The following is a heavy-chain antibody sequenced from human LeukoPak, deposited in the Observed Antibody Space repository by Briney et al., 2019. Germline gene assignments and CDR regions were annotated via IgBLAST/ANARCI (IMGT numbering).Heavy chain of an antibody. CDR1: GYTLTELS. V-gene: IGHV1-24*01. Sequence: GASVKVSCKVSGYTLTELSMHWVRQAPGKGLGWMGGFDPEDGETIYAQKFQGRVTMTEDTSTDTAYMELSSLRSEDTAVYYCATEGDSSWYNWFDPWGQGTLVTVSS. CDR2: FDPEDGET. J-gene: IGHJ5*02. CDR3: ATEGDSSWYNWFDP. D-gene: IGHD6-13*01.